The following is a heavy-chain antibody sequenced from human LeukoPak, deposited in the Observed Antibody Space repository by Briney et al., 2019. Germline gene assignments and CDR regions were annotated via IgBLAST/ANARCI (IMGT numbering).Heavy chain of an antibody. CDR2: INHSGRA. CDR1: GGSFSDYY. D-gene: IGHD2/OR15-2a*01. CDR3: ARSVSGVESMAIVLNAAWYCIDG. V-gene: IGHV4-34*01. J-gene: IGHJ6*03. Sequence: SETLSLTCAVYGGSFSDYYWTWIRQPPGKGLEWIGEINHSGRANYSPSLKSRVTISVDTSKNQFSLRLSSVTAADTAVYYCARSVSGVESMAIVLNAAWYCIDGWGKGTTVIVSS.